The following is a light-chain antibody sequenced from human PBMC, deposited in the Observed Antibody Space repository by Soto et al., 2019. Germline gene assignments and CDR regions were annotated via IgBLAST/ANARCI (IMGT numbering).Light chain of an antibody. CDR2: EVS. CDR3: SSYAGSNNVV. J-gene: IGLJ2*01. Sequence: QSALTQPPSASGSPGQSFTISCTGTSSDVGVYNYVSWYQQHPGKAPKLLIYEVSKRPSGVPDRVSGSKSGNTASLTVSGLQAEDEADFYCSSYAGSNNVVFGGGTKLTVL. CDR1: SSDVGVYNY. V-gene: IGLV2-8*01.